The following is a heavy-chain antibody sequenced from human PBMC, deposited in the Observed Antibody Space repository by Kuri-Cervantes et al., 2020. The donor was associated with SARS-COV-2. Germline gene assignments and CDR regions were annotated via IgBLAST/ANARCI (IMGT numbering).Heavy chain of an antibody. V-gene: IGHV4-61*02. J-gene: IGHJ4*02. CDR2: IYTSGST. D-gene: IGHD2-2*01. CDR3: ARVDCSSTSCYYFY. Sequence: SETLSLTCTVSGGSISSGSYYWSWIRQPAGKGLEWIGRIYTSGSTNYNPSLKSRVTISVDTSKNQFSLKLSSVTAADTAVYYFARVDCSSTSCYYFYWGQGNLVTVSS. CDR1: GGSISSGSYY.